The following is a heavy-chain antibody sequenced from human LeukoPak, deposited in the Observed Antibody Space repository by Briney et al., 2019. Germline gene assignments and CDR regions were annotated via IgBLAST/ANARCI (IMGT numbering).Heavy chain of an antibody. CDR1: GFTFSDAW. V-gene: IGHV3-15*01. Sequence: GGSLRLSCVGSGFTFSDAWMSWVRQAPGKGLECVGRMKPRGTTEDGAPMNDRFIVSRDDSKNTLYLQMNSLKAEDTGLYYCSQLSRGYWGQGAQVTVSS. D-gene: IGHD2-15*01. CDR2: MKPRGTT. CDR3: SQLSRGY. J-gene: IGHJ4*02.